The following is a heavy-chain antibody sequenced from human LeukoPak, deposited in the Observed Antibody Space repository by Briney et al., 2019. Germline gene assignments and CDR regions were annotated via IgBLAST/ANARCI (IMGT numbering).Heavy chain of an antibody. Sequence: SVKVSCKASGGTFSSYAISWVRQAPGQGLEWMGGIIPIFGTANYAQKFQGRVTITADESTSTAYMELSSLRSEDTAVYYCARTSYDYVWGSYRLFDYWGQGTLVTVTS. CDR3: ARTSYDYVWGSYRLFDY. J-gene: IGHJ4*02. CDR2: IIPIFGTA. D-gene: IGHD3-16*02. CDR1: GGTFSSYA. V-gene: IGHV1-69*13.